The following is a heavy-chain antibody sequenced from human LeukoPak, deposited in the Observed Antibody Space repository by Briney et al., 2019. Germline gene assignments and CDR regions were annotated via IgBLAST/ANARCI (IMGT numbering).Heavy chain of an antibody. V-gene: IGHV3-73*01. J-gene: IGHJ4*02. CDR2: IRSRANRYAA. Sequence: PGGSLSFSFAASGLTFNNSAGPWFGQASGKGRKWVGRIRSRANRYAAAYAASVKGRFTLSRDDSKNTAYLQTNSLTTEDTAVYYCTREQVVGDFDYWGQGTLVTVSS. CDR3: TREQVVGDFDY. D-gene: IGHD6-6*01. CDR1: GLTFNNSA.